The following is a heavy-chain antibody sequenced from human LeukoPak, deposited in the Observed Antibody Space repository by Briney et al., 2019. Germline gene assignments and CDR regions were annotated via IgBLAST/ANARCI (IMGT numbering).Heavy chain of an antibody. D-gene: IGHD3-16*01. Sequence: PGGSLRLSCAASGFTFSSYWTSWVRQAPGKGLEWVANIKQDGSEKYYVDSVKGRFTISRDNAKNSLYLQMNSLRAEDTAVYYCARGLHGGVGYGVDVWGQGTTVSVSS. V-gene: IGHV3-7*03. CDR3: ARGLHGGVGYGVDV. J-gene: IGHJ6*02. CDR1: GFTFSSYW. CDR2: IKQDGSEK.